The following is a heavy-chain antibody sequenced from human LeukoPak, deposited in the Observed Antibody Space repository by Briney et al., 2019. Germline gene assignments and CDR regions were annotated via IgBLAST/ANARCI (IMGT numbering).Heavy chain of an antibody. CDR3: AIGGLTTIDY. D-gene: IGHD2-21*02. Sequence: PGGSLRLSCAASGFTFSSYAMHWVRQAPGKGLEWVAVMSSDERNQYYADSVQGRFTLSRDNSRNTLFLQMNSLRVEDTAVYYCAIGGLTTIDYWGQGTLVAVSS. V-gene: IGHV3-30*14. CDR1: GFTFSSYA. J-gene: IGHJ4*02. CDR2: MSSDERNQ.